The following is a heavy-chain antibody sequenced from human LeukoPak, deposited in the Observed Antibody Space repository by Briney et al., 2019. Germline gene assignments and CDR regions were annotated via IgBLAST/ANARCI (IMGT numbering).Heavy chain of an antibody. D-gene: IGHD1-1*01. J-gene: IGHJ4*02. Sequence: GGSLRLSCAASGFTFSTYGMHWVRQAPGGGLEWVTFIPDHGSNKYYADSVKGRFTISRDNSKNTLYLQMNGLRPEDTAVYYCAKDELMDYWGQGTLVTVSS. CDR3: AKDELMDY. CDR2: IPDHGSNK. CDR1: GFTFSTYG. V-gene: IGHV3-30*02.